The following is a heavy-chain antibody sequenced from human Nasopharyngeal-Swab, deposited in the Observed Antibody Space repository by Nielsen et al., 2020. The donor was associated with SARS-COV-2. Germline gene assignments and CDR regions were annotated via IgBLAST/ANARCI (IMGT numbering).Heavy chain of an antibody. Sequence: ASVKVSCKASGYTFTGYYMHWVRQAPGQGLEWMGRINPNSGGTNYAQKFQGRVTMTRDTSISTAYMELSRLRSDDTAVYYCARRPTTVTTWWFDPWGQGTLVTVSS. CDR1: GYTFTGYY. J-gene: IGHJ5*02. CDR2: INPNSGGT. V-gene: IGHV1-2*06. CDR3: ARRPTTVTTWWFDP. D-gene: IGHD4-11*01.